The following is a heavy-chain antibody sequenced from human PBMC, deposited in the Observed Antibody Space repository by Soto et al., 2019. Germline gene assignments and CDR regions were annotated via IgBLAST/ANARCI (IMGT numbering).Heavy chain of an antibody. V-gene: IGHV1-69*12. CDR3: VRVVAIPGSPDH. CDR2: IVPIVGTT. CDR1: GGTFSSYA. Sequence: QVQLVQSGAEVRQPASSVKVSCKTSGGTFSSYAISWVRQAPGQGLEWMGGIVPIVGTTTYAQKFQGRVTIPAEEAPGTAYRRLGRLSSEARAVYYCVRVVAIPGSPDHWGQEPWSPSPQ. J-gene: IGHJ4*01. D-gene: IGHD2-15*01.